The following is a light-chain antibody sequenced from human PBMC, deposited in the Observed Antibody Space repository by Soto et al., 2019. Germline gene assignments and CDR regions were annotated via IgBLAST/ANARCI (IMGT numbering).Light chain of an antibody. Sequence: QAVVTQEPSLSVSPAGTVTLTCGLNSGSVSSDNYPSWYQQTPGQAPRTLIYSTNIRFSGVPDRFSGSILGNKAALTITGAQADDESDYYCVLYMGRGISMLGGGTKLTVL. V-gene: IGLV8-61*01. CDR2: STN. CDR1: SGSVSSDNY. CDR3: VLYMGRGISM. J-gene: IGLJ2*01.